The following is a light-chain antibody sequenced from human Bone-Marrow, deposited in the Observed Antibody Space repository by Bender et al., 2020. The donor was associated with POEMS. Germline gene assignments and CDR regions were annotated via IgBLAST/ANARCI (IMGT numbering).Light chain of an antibody. V-gene: IGLV2-14*01. CDR1: SSDVGAYNY. CDR3: TSYGGSDSIM. J-gene: IGLJ3*02. Sequence: QSALTQPASVSGSPGQSITISCTGSSSDVGAYNYVSWYQQHAGKAPKLMIYGVSNRPSGISNRFSASRSGNTASLTISGLQPEDEAHYYCTSYGGSDSIMFGAGTKVVVL. CDR2: GVS.